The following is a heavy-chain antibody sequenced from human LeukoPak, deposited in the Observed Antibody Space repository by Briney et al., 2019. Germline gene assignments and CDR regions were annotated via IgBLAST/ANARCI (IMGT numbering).Heavy chain of an antibody. CDR3: ARERSMTTVTTPWFDY. Sequence: GGSLRLSCAASGFTFSDYYMSWIRQAPGKGLEWVSYISSSSYTNYADSVKGRFTISRDNAKNSLYLQMNSLRAEDTAVYYCARERSMTTVTTPWFDYWGQGTLVTVSS. J-gene: IGHJ4*02. D-gene: IGHD4-17*01. CDR1: GFTFSDYY. CDR2: ISSSSYT. V-gene: IGHV3-11*05.